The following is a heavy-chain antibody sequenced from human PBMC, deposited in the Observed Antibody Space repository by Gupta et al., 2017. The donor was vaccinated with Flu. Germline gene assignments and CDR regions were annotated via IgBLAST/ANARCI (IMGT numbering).Heavy chain of an antibody. CDR1: GISFTDIS. D-gene: IGHD5-24*01. V-gene: IGHV1-69*01. CDR2: IIPIFGTT. Sequence: QVPLVQSGDEMKKPGSSVKVSCKTSGISFTDISFSWVRQAHGQGLEWMGGIIPIFGTTDYAQKVQGRLTITADQSTTTVYRELSSLTSEDTAVYFCAGQLGSWGYNGADYWGQGTLVTVSS. CDR3: AGQLGSWGYNGADY. J-gene: IGHJ4*02.